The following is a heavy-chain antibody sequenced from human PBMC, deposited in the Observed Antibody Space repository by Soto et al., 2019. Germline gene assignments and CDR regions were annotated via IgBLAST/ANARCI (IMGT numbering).Heavy chain of an antibody. CDR3: ARMSGPGYCTTTSCPNIDY. V-gene: IGHV3-33*01. Sequence: PWGSLRLSCTASGFIFSNYGINWVRQAPGKGPEWVAVTWFDGSKKYYADSVKGRFAISRDNSKNTLHLQINSLRAEDTAVYYCARMSGPGYCTTTSCPNIDYWGQGTLVTVSS. J-gene: IGHJ4*02. CDR1: GFIFSNYG. D-gene: IGHD2-2*01. CDR2: TWFDGSKK.